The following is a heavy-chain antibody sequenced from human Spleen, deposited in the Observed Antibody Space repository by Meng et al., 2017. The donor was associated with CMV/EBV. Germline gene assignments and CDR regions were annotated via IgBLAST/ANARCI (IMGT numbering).Heavy chain of an antibody. CDR3: ARGRGSGSYAFDI. D-gene: IGHD1-26*01. J-gene: IGHJ3*02. V-gene: IGHV3-74*01. CDR2: INGDGSST. CDR1: GFTFSSYW. Sequence: ASGFTFSSYWMHWVRQAPGKGLVWVSRINGDGSSTSYADSVKGRFTISRDNAKSTVYLQMNSLRAEDTAVYYCARGRGSGSYAFDIWGQGTMVTVSS.